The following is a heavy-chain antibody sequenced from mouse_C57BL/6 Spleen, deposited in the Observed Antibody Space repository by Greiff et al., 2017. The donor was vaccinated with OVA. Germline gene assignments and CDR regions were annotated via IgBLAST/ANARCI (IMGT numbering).Heavy chain of an antibody. CDR1: GYTFTDYY. D-gene: IGHD2-12*01. CDR3: ARYEYYSLYWYFDV. Sequence: EVQLQQSGPELVKPGASVKISCKASGYTFTDYYMNWVKQSHGKSLEWIGDINPNNGGTSYNQKFKGKATLTVDKSSSTAYMELRSLTSEDSAVYYCARYEYYSLYWYFDVWGTGTTVTVSS. V-gene: IGHV1-26*01. J-gene: IGHJ1*03. CDR2: INPNNGGT.